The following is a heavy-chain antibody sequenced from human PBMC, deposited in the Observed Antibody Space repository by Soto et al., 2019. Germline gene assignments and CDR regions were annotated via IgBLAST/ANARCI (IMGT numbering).Heavy chain of an antibody. CDR2: IIPIFGTA. J-gene: IGHJ6*02. V-gene: IGHV1-69*01. Sequence: QVQLVQSGAEVKKPGSSVKVSCKASGGTFSSYASSWVRQAPGQGLEWMGGIIPIFGTANYAQQFQGRVTITAYESTSPSLKEHSSLGSEDAAVYYCAEFAFLQFLWWLSGGGMDVWGQGTTVTVSS. D-gene: IGHD3-3*01. CDR1: GGTFSSYA. CDR3: AEFAFLQFLWWLSGGGMDV.